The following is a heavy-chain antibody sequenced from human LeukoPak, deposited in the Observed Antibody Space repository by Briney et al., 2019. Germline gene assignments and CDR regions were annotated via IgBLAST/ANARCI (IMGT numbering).Heavy chain of an antibody. D-gene: IGHD4-11*01. J-gene: IGHJ4*02. CDR2: IYYSGST. V-gene: IGHV4-31*03. CDR3: ASTSPTTFSNYFDY. Sequence: SQTVSLTCSVSGDSISSGNYYWSWIRQHPGKGLEWIGYIYYSGSTYYNPSLKSRVTISLDTAENQFSLKVSSVTAADTAVYYCASTSPTTFSNYFDYWGQGTLVTVSS. CDR1: GDSISSGNYY.